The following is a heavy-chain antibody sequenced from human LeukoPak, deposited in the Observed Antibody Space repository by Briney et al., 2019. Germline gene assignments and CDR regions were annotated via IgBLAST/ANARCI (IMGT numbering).Heavy chain of an antibody. CDR2: IIPIFGTA. J-gene: IGHJ4*02. CDR1: GGTFSSYA. V-gene: IGHV1-69*05. D-gene: IGHD3-22*01. CDR3: ARGPPDIDSSGYYYYFDY. Sequence: SVKDSCKASGGTFSSYAISWVRQAPGQGLEWMGGIIPIFGTANYAQKFQGRVTITTDESTSTAYMELSSLRSEDTAVYYCARGPPDIDSSGYYYYFDYWGQGTLVTVSS.